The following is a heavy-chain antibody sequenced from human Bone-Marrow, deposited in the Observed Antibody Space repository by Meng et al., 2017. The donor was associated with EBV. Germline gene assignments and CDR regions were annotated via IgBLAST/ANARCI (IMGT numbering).Heavy chain of an antibody. CDR3: ARPFPSWQSPRLDPFGA. D-gene: IGHD6-19*01. Sequence: ERRPRQVKTSETAYRTRPGSGHSISSFYHWGWIRQPPGRGLEWIGSVHYTGSTYYSPSLKSRVTVSIDTSKNQFSLRLTSVTAADTAVYYCARPFPSWQSPRLDPFGAWGQGTLVTVSS. CDR2: VHYTGST. CDR1: GHSISSFYH. J-gene: IGHJ5*02. V-gene: IGHV4-39*01.